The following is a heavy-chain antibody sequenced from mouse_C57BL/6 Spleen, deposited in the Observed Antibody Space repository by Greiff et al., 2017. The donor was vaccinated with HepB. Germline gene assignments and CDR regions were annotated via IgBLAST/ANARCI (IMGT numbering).Heavy chain of an antibody. CDR2: IYPRSGNT. Sequence: QVQLQQSGAELARPGASVKLSCKASGYTFTSYGISWVKQRTGQGLEWIGEIYPRSGNTYYNEKFKGKATLTADKSSSTAYMELRSLTSEDSAVYFCARPNGSSPAWFAYWGQGTLVTVSA. V-gene: IGHV1-81*01. D-gene: IGHD1-1*01. CDR1: GYTFTSYG. J-gene: IGHJ3*01. CDR3: ARPNGSSPAWFAY.